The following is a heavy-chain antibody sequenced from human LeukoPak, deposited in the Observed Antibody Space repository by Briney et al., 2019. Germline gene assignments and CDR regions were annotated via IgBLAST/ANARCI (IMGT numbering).Heavy chain of an antibody. J-gene: IGHJ4*02. CDR3: ARDRLVVVVAADY. V-gene: IGHV1-2*02. CDR1: GYTFTGYY. Sequence: ASVKVSCKASGYTFTGYYMHWVRQAPGQGLEWMGWINPNSGGTNYAQKFQGRVTMTRDTSISTAYIELSRLRSDDTAVYYCARDRLVVVVAADYWGQGTLVAVSS. D-gene: IGHD2-15*01. CDR2: INPNSGGT.